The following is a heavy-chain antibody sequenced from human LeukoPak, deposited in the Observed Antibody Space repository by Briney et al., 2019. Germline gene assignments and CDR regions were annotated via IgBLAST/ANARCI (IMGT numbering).Heavy chain of an antibody. CDR1: GFTVSSNY. D-gene: IGHD3-22*01. CDR2: IYSGGST. CDR3: ASTYYYDSSGYPGY. V-gene: IGHV3-66*01. Sequence: PGGSLRLSCAASGFTVSSNYMSWVRQAPGKGLEWVSVIYSGGSTYYADSVKGRFTISRDNSKNTLYLQMNSLRAEDTAVYYCASTYYYDSSGYPGYWGQGTLVTVSS. J-gene: IGHJ4*02.